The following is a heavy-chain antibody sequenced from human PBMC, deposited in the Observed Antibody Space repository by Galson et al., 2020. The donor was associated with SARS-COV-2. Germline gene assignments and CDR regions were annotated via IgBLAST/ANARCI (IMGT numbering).Heavy chain of an antibody. D-gene: IGHD3-22*01. CDR1: GVSVISGGNY. CDR2: IFSSVTT. J-gene: IGHJ4*02. Sequence: SETLSLTCTVSGVSVISGGNYWTCIRQHPGKGLEWIGHIFSSVTTYYSPSLKSRVTISVDTSQNQFSLRLSSVTAADTAVYYCARGRFYDSTGYSTSYYFDSWGQGTLVTVSS. CDR3: ARGRFYDSTGYSTSYYFDS. V-gene: IGHV4-31*03.